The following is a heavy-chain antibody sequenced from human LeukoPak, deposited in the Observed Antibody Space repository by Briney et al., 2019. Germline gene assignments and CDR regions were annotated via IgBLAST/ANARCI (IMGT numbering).Heavy chain of an antibody. CDR1: GFTFSTYG. D-gene: IGHD3-22*01. CDR2: ISGSGGST. J-gene: IGHJ4*02. V-gene: IGHV3-23*01. CDR3: ARDQYYYDSSGYYLGY. Sequence: GGSLRLSCEVSGFTFSTYGMSWVRQAPGKGLEWVSAISGSGGSTYYADSVKGRFTISRDNAKNSLYLQMNSLRAEDTAVYYCARDQYYYDSSGYYLGYWGQGTLVTVSS.